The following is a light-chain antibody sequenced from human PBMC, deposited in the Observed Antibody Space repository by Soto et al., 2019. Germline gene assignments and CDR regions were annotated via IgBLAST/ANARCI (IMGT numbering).Light chain of an antibody. CDR3: LQDYNYPRT. Sequence: AIPMTQSPSSLSASVGDRVTITCRASQDITTELGWYQQKPGEAPKLLIYATSTLQYGVPSRFSGSGSGTDFTLTINSLQPEDFATYYCLQDYNYPRTFGPGTKVEIK. CDR1: QDITTE. CDR2: ATS. J-gene: IGKJ1*01. V-gene: IGKV1-6*01.